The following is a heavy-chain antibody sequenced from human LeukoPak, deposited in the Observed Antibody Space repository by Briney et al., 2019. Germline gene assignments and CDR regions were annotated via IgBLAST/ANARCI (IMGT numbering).Heavy chain of an antibody. Sequence: ASVKVSCKASGYTFTGYYMHWVRQAPGQGLQWMGWINPNSGGTDYAQKFQGRVTMTRDTSITTAYMELTRLRSDDTAVYYCVRVRSSTIDYWGQGTLVTVSS. V-gene: IGHV1-2*02. CDR3: VRVRSSTIDY. J-gene: IGHJ4*02. CDR2: INPNSGGT. CDR1: GYTFTGYY. D-gene: IGHD2-2*01.